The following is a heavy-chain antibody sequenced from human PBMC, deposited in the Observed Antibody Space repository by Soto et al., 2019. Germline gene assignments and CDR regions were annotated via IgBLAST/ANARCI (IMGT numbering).Heavy chain of an antibody. CDR1: GYTFTSHG. J-gene: IGHJ6*03. D-gene: IGHD3-10*01. Sequence: QVQLVQSGAVMKKPGASVKVSCKASGYTFTSHGLSWVRQAPGQGLEWMGWISAYNGDTNYAQKYQGRVTVTTDTSTSTGYMELRSLRSEDTAVYYCARMVRGSNIDYYHDMDVWGEGTTVTVSS. V-gene: IGHV1-18*01. CDR2: ISAYNGDT. CDR3: ARMVRGSNIDYYHDMDV.